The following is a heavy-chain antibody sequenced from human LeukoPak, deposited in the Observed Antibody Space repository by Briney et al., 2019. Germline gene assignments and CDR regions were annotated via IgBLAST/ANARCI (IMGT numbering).Heavy chain of an antibody. V-gene: IGHV4-59*01. Sequence: PSETLSLTCTVSGGSISSYYWSWIRQPPGKGLEWIGYIYYSGSTNYNPSLKSRVTISVDTSKNQFSLKLSSVTAADTAVYYCARSKAAAGTNYYYGMDVWVQGTTVTVSS. J-gene: IGHJ6*02. D-gene: IGHD6-13*01. CDR3: ARSKAAAGTNYYYGMDV. CDR2: IYYSGST. CDR1: GGSISSYY.